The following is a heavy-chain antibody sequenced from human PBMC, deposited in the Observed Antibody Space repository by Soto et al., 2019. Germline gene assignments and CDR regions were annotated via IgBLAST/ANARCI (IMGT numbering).Heavy chain of an antibody. D-gene: IGHD4-17*01. CDR2: ISYDGSNK. Sequence: QVQLVESGGGVVQPGRSLRLSCAASGFTFSSYGMHWVGQAPGKGLKGVAVISYDGSNKYYADSVKGRFTISRDNSKNTLYLQMNSLRAEDTAVYYCAKDGRLTTGTYYGMDVWGQGTTVTVSS. V-gene: IGHV3-30*18. CDR1: GFTFSSYG. CDR3: AKDGRLTTGTYYGMDV. J-gene: IGHJ6*02.